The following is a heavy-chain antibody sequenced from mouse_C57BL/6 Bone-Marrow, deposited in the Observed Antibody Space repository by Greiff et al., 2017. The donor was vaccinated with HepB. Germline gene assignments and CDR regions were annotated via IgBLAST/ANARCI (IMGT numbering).Heavy chain of an antibody. V-gene: IGHV1-59*01. J-gene: IGHJ1*03. D-gene: IGHD3-1*01. CDR2: IDPSDSYT. CDR3: ARYDRVRGYEYFDV. CDR1: GYTFTSYW. Sequence: QVQLQQPGAELVRPGTSVKLSCKASGYTFTSYWMHWVKQRPGQGLEWIGVIDPSDSYTNYNQKFKGKATLTVDTSSSTAYMQLSSLTSEDSAVYYCARYDRVRGYEYFDVWGTGTTVTVSS.